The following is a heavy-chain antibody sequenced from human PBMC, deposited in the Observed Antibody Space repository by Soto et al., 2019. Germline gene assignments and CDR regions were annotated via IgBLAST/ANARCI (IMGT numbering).Heavy chain of an antibody. D-gene: IGHD6-13*01. CDR2: MNPHSGNT. CDR1: GYTFTSYD. CDR3: ARTTLAAAGAFDP. Sequence: HVQLVQSGAEVKKPGASVKVSCKASGYTFTSYDINWVRQATGQGLEWMGWMNPHSGNTGYAQKFQSRVTMTRNTSRSTAYMELSSLRSEDTAVYYCARTTLAAAGAFDPWVQGTLVTVS. V-gene: IGHV1-8*01. J-gene: IGHJ5*02.